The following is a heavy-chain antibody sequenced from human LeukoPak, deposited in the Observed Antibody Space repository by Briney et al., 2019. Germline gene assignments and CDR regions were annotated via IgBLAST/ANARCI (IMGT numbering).Heavy chain of an antibody. CDR1: GFTFSSYW. J-gene: IGHJ4*02. CDR2: INSDGSST. V-gene: IGHV3-74*01. D-gene: IGHD2-2*01. CDR3: ERDQAYCSSTSCYRYFDY. Sequence: PVGSLRLSCAASGFTFSSYWMHWVRQAPGKGLVWVSRINSDGSSTNYADSVKGRFTISRDNAKNTLYLQMNSLRAEDTAVYYCERDQAYCSSTSCYRYFDYWGQGTLVTVSS.